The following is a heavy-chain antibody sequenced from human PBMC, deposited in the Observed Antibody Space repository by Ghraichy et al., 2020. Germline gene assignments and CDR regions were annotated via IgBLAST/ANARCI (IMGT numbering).Heavy chain of an antibody. Sequence: SETLSLTCSVSNFPIDSGFYWGWIRQPPGKGLEWIGSIYHTGSTYSNPSLKSRVTLSVDTSKNHLSLKLTSVTAADTAIYFCARESGNDIDDYALAYWGPGTLVTVSS. J-gene: IGHJ4*02. V-gene: IGHV4-38-2*02. CDR3: ARESGNDIDDYALAY. D-gene: IGHD3-10*01. CDR2: IYHTGST. CDR1: NFPIDSGFY.